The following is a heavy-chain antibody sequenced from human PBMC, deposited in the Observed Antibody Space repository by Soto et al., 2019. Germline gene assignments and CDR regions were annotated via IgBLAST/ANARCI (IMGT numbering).Heavy chain of an antibody. V-gene: IGHV1-2*02. CDR2: VDANSGGT. D-gene: IGHD3-10*01. CDR3: ARDNYGPLDY. CDR1: GYTFTAYY. J-gene: IGHJ4*02. Sequence: QVQLVQSGAEVKKPEASVKVSCRPAGYTFTAYYVHWVRQSPRQGREWMGWVDANSGGTRDPQNFQGRVTMTRHTSTSTVYMEMNWLRSDDTALYYCARDNYGPLDYWGQGTLVTVSS.